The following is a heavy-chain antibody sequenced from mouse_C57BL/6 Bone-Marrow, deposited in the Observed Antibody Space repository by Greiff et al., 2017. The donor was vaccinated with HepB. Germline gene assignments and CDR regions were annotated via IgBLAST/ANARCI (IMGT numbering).Heavy chain of an antibody. Sequence: VQLQESGAELVRPGASVTLSCKASGYTFTDYEMHWVKQTPVHGLEWIGAIDPETGGTAYNQKFKGKAILTADKSSSTAYMELRSLTSEDSAVYYCTLYDYGGFAYWGQGTLVTVSA. CDR3: TLYDYGGFAY. J-gene: IGHJ3*01. V-gene: IGHV1-15*01. CDR1: GYTFTDYE. D-gene: IGHD2-4*01. CDR2: IDPETGGT.